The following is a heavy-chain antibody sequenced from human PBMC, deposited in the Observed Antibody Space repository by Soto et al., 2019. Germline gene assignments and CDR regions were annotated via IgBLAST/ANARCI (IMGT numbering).Heavy chain of an antibody. Sequence: ASVKVSCKASGYTFTSYAMHLVRQAPGQRLEWMGWINAGNGNTKYSQKFQGRVTITRDTSASTAYMELSSLRSEDTAVYYCARSIVVVTAAHYWGQGTLVTVSS. V-gene: IGHV1-3*01. D-gene: IGHD2-21*02. J-gene: IGHJ4*02. CDR2: INAGNGNT. CDR3: ARSIVVVTAAHY. CDR1: GYTFTSYA.